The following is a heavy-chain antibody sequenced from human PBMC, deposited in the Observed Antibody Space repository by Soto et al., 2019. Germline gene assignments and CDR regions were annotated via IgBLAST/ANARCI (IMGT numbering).Heavy chain of an antibody. CDR1: GFIFSGYA. CDR2: ISCDGNTQ. J-gene: IGHJ4*02. CDR3: AKETNSYEIDF. D-gene: IGHD5-12*01. V-gene: IGHV3-30-3*01. Sequence: QVQLVESGGGVVQPGGSLRLSCAASGFIFSGYAMHWVRQAPGKGLEWVAVISCDGNTQYYADAVKGRFTVSRDNSKNILYMEMNNLRDEDTAMYYCAKETNSYEIDFWGQGTLVTVSP.